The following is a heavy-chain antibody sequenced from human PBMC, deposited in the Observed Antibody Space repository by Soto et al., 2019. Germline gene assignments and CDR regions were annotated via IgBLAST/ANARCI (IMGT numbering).Heavy chain of an antibody. J-gene: IGHJ3*01. D-gene: IGHD4-17*01. V-gene: IGHV3-23*01. CDR1: GVTFTKYA. CDR2: ITNNGGGT. Sequence: QLLESGGDLVQPGVSLRLSCVVSGVTFTKYAMAWVRQTPEKGLEWVSGITNNGGGTYYADSVKGGFTVSRDNSKNAAVLQMNSLVVGDTAAYYSVGDYGGLEGFDVWGRGTMVTVSS. CDR3: VGDYGGLEGFDV.